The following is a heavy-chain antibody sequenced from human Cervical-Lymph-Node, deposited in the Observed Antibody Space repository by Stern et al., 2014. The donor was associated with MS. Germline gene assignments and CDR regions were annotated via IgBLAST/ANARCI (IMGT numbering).Heavy chain of an antibody. CDR1: GFTFSSYA. CDR3: AKGLAGFDY. Sequence: VQLVESEGGLVQPGGSLRLSCAASGFTFSSYAMSWVRQAPGKGLEWVSAISGSGGSTYYAASVKGRFTTFRANSKKTLSPQLHSLRAEDPAVYSCAKGLAGFDYWGQGTLVTFYS. D-gene: IGHD6-19*01. J-gene: IGHJ4*02. CDR2: ISGSGGST. V-gene: IGHV3-23*04.